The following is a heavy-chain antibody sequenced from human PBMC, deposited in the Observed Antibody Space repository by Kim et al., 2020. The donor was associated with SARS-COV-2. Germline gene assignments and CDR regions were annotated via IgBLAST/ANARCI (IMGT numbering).Heavy chain of an antibody. Sequence: GESLKISCKGSGYSFTSYWIGWVRQMPGKGLEWMGIIYPGDSDTRYSPSFQGQVTISADKSISTAYLQWSSLKASDTAMYYCARSFGYCSGGSCYPAPDYWGQGTLVTVSS. CDR1: GYSFTSYW. D-gene: IGHD2-15*01. CDR3: ARSFGYCSGGSCYPAPDY. CDR2: IYPGDSDT. V-gene: IGHV5-51*01. J-gene: IGHJ4*02.